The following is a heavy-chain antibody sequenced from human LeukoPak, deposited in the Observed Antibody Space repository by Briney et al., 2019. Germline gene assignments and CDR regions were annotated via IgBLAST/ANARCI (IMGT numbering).Heavy chain of an antibody. CDR3: ARHKLLWFGELLAH. CDR1: GGSISSSSYY. D-gene: IGHD3-10*01. CDR2: IYYSGST. V-gene: IGHV4-39*01. J-gene: IGHJ4*02. Sequence: SETLSLTXTVSGGSISSSSYYWGWIRQPPGKGLEWIVSIYYSGSTYYNPSLKRRVIISVDTSKNQFSLKLSSVTAADTAVYYCARHKLLWFGELLAHWGQGTLVTVSS.